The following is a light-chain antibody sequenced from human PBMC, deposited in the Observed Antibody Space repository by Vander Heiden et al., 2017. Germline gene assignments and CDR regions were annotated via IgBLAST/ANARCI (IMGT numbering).Light chain of an antibody. CDR1: SRDVGGYNY. CDR3: SSYTSSSTYV. CDR2: DVS. J-gene: IGLJ1*01. V-gene: IGLV2-14*01. Sequence: QSALTQTASVSGSPGQSISISCTGTSRDVGGYNYDSWYQQHPGKALILMIYDVSNRPAGVSNRFSGSKSGNTASLTISGLQAEDEADYYCSSYTSSSTYVFGTGTKVTVL.